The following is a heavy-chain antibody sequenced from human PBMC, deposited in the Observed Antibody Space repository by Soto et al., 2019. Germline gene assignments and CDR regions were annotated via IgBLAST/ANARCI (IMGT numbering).Heavy chain of an antibody. CDR2: INHSGST. J-gene: IGHJ5*02. V-gene: IGHV4-34*01. Sequence: KTSETLSLTCAVYGGSFSGYYWSWIRQPPGKGLEWIGEINHSGSTNYNPSLKSRVTISVDTSKNQFSLKLSSVTAADTAVYYCARGHIVVVPAAIRNWFDPWGQGTLVTVSS. D-gene: IGHD2-2*02. CDR1: GGSFSGYY. CDR3: ARGHIVVVPAAIRNWFDP.